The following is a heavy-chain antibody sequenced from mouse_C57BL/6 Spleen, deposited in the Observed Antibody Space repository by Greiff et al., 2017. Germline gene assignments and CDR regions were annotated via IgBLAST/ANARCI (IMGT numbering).Heavy chain of an antibody. CDR1: GFNIKDYY. Sequence: VQLQQSGAELVRPGASVKLSCTASGFNIKDYYMHWVKQRPEQGQEWIGRIDPEDGDTEYAPKFQGKATMTADTSSNTAYLQLSSLTSEDTAVYYCTFYGSSFSWFAYWGQGTLVTVSA. CDR2: IDPEDGDT. J-gene: IGHJ3*01. CDR3: TFYGSSFSWFAY. D-gene: IGHD1-1*01. V-gene: IGHV14-1*01.